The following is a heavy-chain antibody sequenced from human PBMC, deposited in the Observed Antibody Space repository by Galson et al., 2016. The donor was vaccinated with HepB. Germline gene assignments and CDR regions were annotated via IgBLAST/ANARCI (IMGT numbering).Heavy chain of an antibody. V-gene: IGHV4-59*01. J-gene: IGHJ4*02. CDR2: IYYSGTT. CDR3: ARGPNNYDD. CDR1: GGSIRNDY. Sequence: ETLSLTCTVSGGSIRNDYWSWIRQPPGQGLEWIAYIYYSGTTNYNPSLKSRVTMSVDTSKDQFSLKLSSETAADSAIYYCARGPNNYDDWGQGTLVTVSS.